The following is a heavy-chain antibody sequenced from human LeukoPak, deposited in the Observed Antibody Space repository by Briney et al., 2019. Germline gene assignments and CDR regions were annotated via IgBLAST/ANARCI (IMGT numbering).Heavy chain of an antibody. V-gene: IGHV4-39*01. Sequence: SETLSLTCTVSGGSIISNIYYWGCVRQPPGKGLEWIGSISYSGSTYHNPSLESRLTMSVDTSKNQFSLKLSSVTAADTAVYYCTRLNGYSSGRNDYWGQGTLVTVSS. J-gene: IGHJ4*02. D-gene: IGHD6-19*01. CDR2: ISYSGST. CDR3: TRLNGYSSGRNDY. CDR1: GGSIISNIYY.